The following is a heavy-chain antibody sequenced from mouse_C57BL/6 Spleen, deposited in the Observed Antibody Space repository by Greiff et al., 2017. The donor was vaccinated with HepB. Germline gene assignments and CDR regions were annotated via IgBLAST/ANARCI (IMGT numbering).Heavy chain of an antibody. Sequence: EVQLQQSGPELVKPGASVKISCKASGYTFTDYYMNWVKQSHGKSLEWIGDINPNNGGTSYNQKFKGKATLTVDKSSSTAYMELRSLTSEDSAVYYCATYDSAMDYWGQGTSVTVSS. CDR3: ATYDSAMDY. D-gene: IGHD2-4*01. V-gene: IGHV1-26*01. J-gene: IGHJ4*01. CDR2: INPNNGGT. CDR1: GYTFTDYY.